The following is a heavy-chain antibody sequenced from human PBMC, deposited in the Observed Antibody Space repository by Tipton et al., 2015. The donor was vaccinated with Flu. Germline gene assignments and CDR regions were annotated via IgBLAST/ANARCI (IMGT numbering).Heavy chain of an antibody. J-gene: IGHJ6*02. CDR3: ARNSAAHYGMDV. D-gene: IGHD6-13*01. CDR1: GGSISSYY. CDR2: IYYSGST. V-gene: IGHV4-59*08. Sequence: LSCTVSGGSISSYYWSWIRQSPGKGLEWIGYIYYSGSTNYNPSLKSRVTISVDTSKNQFSLKLSSVTAADTAVYYCARNSAAHYGMDVWGQGTTVTVSS.